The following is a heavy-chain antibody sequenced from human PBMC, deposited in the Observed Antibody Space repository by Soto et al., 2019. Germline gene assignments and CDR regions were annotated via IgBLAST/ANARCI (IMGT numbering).Heavy chain of an antibody. J-gene: IGHJ5*02. V-gene: IGHV4-59*01. D-gene: IGHD2-8*01. Sequence: ETLSLTCTVSGGSISSYYWSWIRQPPGKGLEWIGYIYYSGSTNYNPSLKSRDTISVDTSKNQFSLKLSXXXXXXXXXXXCARVRRYCTTAVCSHIFDPWGQGTLVTV. CDR1: GGSISSYY. CDR3: ARVRRYCTTAVCSHIFDP. CDR2: IYYSGST.